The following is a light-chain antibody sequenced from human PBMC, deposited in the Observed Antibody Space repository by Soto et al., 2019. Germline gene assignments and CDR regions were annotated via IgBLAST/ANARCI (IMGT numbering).Light chain of an antibody. V-gene: IGKV3D-20*01. J-gene: IGKJ3*01. CDR2: DAS. Sequence: EIVLTQSPATLSLSPGERATLSCGASQSISSSSLAWYQQKPGLAPRLLIYDASRRATGIPDRFSGSGSGTDFTLTISRLEPEDFAVYYCQHYGSSPPFSFGPGTKVDI. CDR3: QHYGSSPPFS. CDR1: QSISSSS.